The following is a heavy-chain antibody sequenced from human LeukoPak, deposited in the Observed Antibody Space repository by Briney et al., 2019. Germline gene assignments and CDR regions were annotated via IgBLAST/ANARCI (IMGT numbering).Heavy chain of an antibody. CDR2: INHSESS. CDR1: GGSFNGHY. J-gene: IGHJ5*01. CDR3: ARGLRSVIYSGHWFDS. Sequence: PSETLSLTCAVSGGSFNGHYWSWIRQPPGKGLEWIGEINHSESSNYNPSLKSRVSISVDTAKNQLSLKVNSVTAADTAVYYCARGLRSVIYSGHWFDSWGQGTLVTVSS. V-gene: IGHV4-34*01. D-gene: IGHD2-21*01.